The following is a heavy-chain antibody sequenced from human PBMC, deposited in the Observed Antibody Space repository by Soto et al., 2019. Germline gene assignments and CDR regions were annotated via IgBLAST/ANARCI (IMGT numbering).Heavy chain of an antibody. CDR1: GGTFSNYA. CDR2: IIPMFGIT. D-gene: IGHD6-6*01. CDR3: VPLQPSTIVGRPGMDV. V-gene: IGHV1-69*01. Sequence: QVQLVQSGAEVRRPGSSVKVSCKASGGTFSNYAITWVRQAPGQGLEWIGGIIPMFGITNNEQKFQGRVTITADESRNEAYMEMSGLRYEDTAVYYCVPLQPSTIVGRPGMDVWGEGTTVTVSS. J-gene: IGHJ6*02.